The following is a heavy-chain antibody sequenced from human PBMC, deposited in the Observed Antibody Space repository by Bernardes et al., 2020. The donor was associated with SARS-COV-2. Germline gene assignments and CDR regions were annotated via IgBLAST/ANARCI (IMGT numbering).Heavy chain of an antibody. J-gene: IGHJ4*02. CDR2: IYYSGST. V-gene: IGHV4-39*07. D-gene: IGHD3-22*01. CDR3: ARASITMIVVVTYFDY. CDR1: GGSISSSSYY. Sequence: SETLSLTCTVSGGSISSSSYYWGWIRQPPGKGLEWIGSIYYSGSTYYNPSLKSRVTISVDTSKNQFSLKLSSVTAADTAVYYCARASITMIVVVTYFDYWGQGTLVTVSS.